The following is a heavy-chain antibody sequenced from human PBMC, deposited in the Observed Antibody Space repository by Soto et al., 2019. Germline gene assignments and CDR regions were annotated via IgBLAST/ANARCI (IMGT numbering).Heavy chain of an antibody. J-gene: IGHJ5*02. Sequence: QVRLVQSGAEVKKPGASVKVSCKASGYTFTSYDINWVRQATGQGLEWMGWMNCDSGNTGFAPNFQGRVSMTRDSSSNTAYMELSSLRSDDTAIYYCARGETFDPWGQGTLVTVSS. CDR1: GYTFTSYD. CDR2: MNCDSGNT. CDR3: ARGETFDP. V-gene: IGHV1-8*01.